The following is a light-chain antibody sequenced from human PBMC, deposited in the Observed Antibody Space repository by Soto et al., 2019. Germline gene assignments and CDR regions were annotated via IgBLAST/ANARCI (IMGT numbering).Light chain of an antibody. V-gene: IGLV2-14*01. CDR1: SSDVGGYNY. CDR2: EVS. Sequence: QSALTQPASVSGSPGQSITISCTGISSDVGGYNYVSWYQQHPGKAPKLMIYEVSNRPSGVSNRFSGSKSGNTASLTISGLQAEDEADYYCSSYTTGSTEFGGGTKLTVL. J-gene: IGLJ3*02. CDR3: SSYTTGSTE.